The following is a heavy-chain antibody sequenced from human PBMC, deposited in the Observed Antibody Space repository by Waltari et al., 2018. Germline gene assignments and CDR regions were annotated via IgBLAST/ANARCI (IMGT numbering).Heavy chain of an antibody. CDR3: ARVMVRGVIRY. J-gene: IGHJ4*02. Sequence: QVQLQQWGAGLLQPSETLSLTCAVYGGSFSGYYWSWIRQPPGKGLAWIGEINHSGSNNYNPSPKSRVTISVDTSKNQFSLKLSFVTAADTAVYYCARVMVRGVIRYWGQGTLVTVSS. CDR1: GGSFSGYY. V-gene: IGHV4-34*01. CDR2: INHSGSN. D-gene: IGHD3-10*01.